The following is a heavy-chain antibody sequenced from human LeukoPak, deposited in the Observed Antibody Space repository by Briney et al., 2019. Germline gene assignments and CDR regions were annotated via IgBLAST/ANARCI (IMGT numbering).Heavy chain of an antibody. Sequence: TSETLSLTCTVSGGSISSSSFYWGRIRQPPGKGLEWIGSIYYSGSTFYNASLKSRATIFVDTSKNQFSLRLSSVTAADTAVYYCARGTSGYSYYFDYWGQGTLVTVSS. J-gene: IGHJ4*02. CDR1: GGSISSSSFY. D-gene: IGHD3-22*01. CDR3: ARGTSGYSYYFDY. V-gene: IGHV4-39*01. CDR2: IYYSGST.